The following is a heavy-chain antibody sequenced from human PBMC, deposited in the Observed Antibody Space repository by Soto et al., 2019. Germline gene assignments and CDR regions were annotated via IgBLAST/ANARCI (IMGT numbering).Heavy chain of an antibody. J-gene: IGHJ2*01. CDR2: IYPSDSDS. V-gene: IGHV5-51*01. CDR3: ARGVGYGGHWYFDL. Sequence: PGESLKISCEASGYSCSTHWIGWVRQMPGKGPERMGSIYPSDSDSRYSPSFQGQVTMSADKSINAAYVHWSSLKASDTAIYFCARGVGYGGHWYFDLWGRGTLVTVSS. D-gene: IGHD1-26*01. CDR1: GYSCSTHW.